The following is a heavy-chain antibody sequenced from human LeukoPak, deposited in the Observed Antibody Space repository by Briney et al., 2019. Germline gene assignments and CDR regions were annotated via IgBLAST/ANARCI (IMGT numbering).Heavy chain of an antibody. CDR2: ISAYNGNT. CDR3: AKDREVYYGSGSPITLHY. Sequence: ASVKVSCKASGYTFTSYGISWVRQAPGQGLEWMGWISAYNGNTNYAQKLQGRVTMTTDTSTSTAYMELRSLRSDDTAVYYCAKDREVYYGSGSPITLHYWGQGTLVTVSS. V-gene: IGHV1-18*01. J-gene: IGHJ4*02. CDR1: GYTFTSYG. D-gene: IGHD3-10*01.